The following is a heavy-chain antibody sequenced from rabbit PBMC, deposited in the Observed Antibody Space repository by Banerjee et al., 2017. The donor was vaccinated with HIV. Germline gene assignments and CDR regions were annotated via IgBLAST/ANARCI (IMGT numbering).Heavy chain of an antibody. CDR3: ARGWITMTMNL. V-gene: IGHV1S40*01. CDR1: GFSFSNKYV. Sequence: QSLEESGGDLVKPEGSLTLTCTTSGFSFSNKYVMCWVRQAPGKGLEWIACINSSSGNTVYATWAKGRFTISKTSSTTVTLQMTSLTAADTATYFCARGWITMTMNLWGPGTLVTVS. D-gene: IGHD2-1*01. J-gene: IGHJ4*01. CDR2: INSSSGNT.